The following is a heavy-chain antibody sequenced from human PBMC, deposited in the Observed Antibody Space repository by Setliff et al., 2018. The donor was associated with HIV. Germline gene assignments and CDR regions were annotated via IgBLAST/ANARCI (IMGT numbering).Heavy chain of an antibody. Sequence: PGESLKISCRGSGYIFTSYWIGWVRQMPGKGLEWIGVICPSDSDTRISLSFRGQVTISADKSISTAYLQLNSLRASDTAIYYCTKGGGLNFRWHDWFVKIWGQGTPVTVSS. CDR2: ICPSDSDT. CDR1: GYIFTSYW. CDR3: TKGGGLNFRWHDWFVKI. D-gene: IGHD3-9*01. J-gene: IGHJ4*03. V-gene: IGHV5-51*01.